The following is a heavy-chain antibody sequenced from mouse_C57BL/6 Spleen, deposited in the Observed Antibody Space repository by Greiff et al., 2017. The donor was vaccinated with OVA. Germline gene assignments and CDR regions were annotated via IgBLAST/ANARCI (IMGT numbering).Heavy chain of an antibody. CDR2: ILPGSGST. CDR3: ARDYYGSSDY. D-gene: IGHD1-1*01. Sequence: QVQLQQSGAELMKPGASVKLSCKATGYTFTGYWIEWVKQRPGHGLEWIGEILPGSGSTNYNEKFKGKATFTAETSSNTAYMQLSSQTTEDSAIYYSARDYYGSSDYWGQGTTLTVSS. V-gene: IGHV1-9*01. J-gene: IGHJ2*01. CDR1: GYTFTGYW.